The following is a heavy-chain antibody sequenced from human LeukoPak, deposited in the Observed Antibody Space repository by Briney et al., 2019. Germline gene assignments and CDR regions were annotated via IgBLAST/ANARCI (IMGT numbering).Heavy chain of an antibody. Sequence: SETLSLTCDVSGYSISSGYYCGWFRQPPGKGLEWIATIFHSGSTHYNPSLQSRVTMSVDTSKNQCSLKLSSVTATDTAVYYCARLSNAAHAASWGQGALVTVSS. CDR3: ARLSNAAHAAS. CDR2: IFHSGST. D-gene: IGHD2-15*01. J-gene: IGHJ5*02. V-gene: IGHV4-38-2*01. CDR1: GYSISSGYY.